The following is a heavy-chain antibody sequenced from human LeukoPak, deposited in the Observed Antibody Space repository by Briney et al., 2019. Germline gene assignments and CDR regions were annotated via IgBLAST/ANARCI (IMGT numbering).Heavy chain of an antibody. D-gene: IGHD2-15*01. CDR2: IKEDGSEE. Sequence: GGSLRLSCAASGFTYSTYWMTWVRQDPGKGLEWVANIKEDGSEENHLDSVKGRFSISRDNAKNSLYLHMNSLRAEDTAVYYCAKDHKSSCYDYWGPGILVTVSS. CDR1: GFTYSTYW. V-gene: IGHV3-7*01. J-gene: IGHJ4*02. CDR3: AKDHKSSCYDY.